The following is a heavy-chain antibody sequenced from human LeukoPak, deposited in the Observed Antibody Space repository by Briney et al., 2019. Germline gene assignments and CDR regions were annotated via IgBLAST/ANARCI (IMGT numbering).Heavy chain of an antibody. D-gene: IGHD4-17*01. Sequence: GGSLRLSCAVSGSTVSGNYMSWVRQAPGKGLEWVSIIYSAGTTHYADSVKGRFTISRDNSKNTLYLQMNSLRVEDTAVYYCARDGDYGDTYYFGYWGQGTLVTVSS. CDR1: GSTVSGNY. CDR2: IYSAGTT. CDR3: ARDGDYGDTYYFGY. V-gene: IGHV3-66*01. J-gene: IGHJ4*02.